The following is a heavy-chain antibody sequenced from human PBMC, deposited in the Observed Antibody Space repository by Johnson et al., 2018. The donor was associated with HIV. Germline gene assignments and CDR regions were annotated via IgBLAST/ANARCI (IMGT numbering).Heavy chain of an antibody. CDR1: GFTFSSYG. CDR2: IRYDGSNK. J-gene: IGHJ3*01. CDR3: AKDKFMFLDNPVDAFDV. V-gene: IGHV3-30*02. D-gene: IGHD3/OR15-3a*01. Sequence: QVQLVESGGGVVQPGGSLRLSCAASGFTFSSYGMHWVRQASGKGLEWVAFIRYDGSNKYYADSVKGLSTISRDNSNNTLFLQMNSLRADDTGVYYCAKDKFMFLDNPVDAFDVWGQGTMVTFSS.